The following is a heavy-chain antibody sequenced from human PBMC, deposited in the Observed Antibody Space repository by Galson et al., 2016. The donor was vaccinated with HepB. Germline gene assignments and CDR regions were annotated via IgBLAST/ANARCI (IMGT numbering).Heavy chain of an antibody. D-gene: IGHD6-19*01. CDR1: GFTFRNYA. V-gene: IGHV3-23*01. CDR2: IDGPTPNT. CDR3: TTWLSHHFDY. Sequence: SLRLSCAASGFTFRNYALNWVRRAPGKGLEWVSHIDGPTPNTHYADSVRGRFSIYRDNSRDTLYLQMDSLTAEDSAIYYCTTWLSHHFDYWGRGTRVTVSS. J-gene: IGHJ4*02.